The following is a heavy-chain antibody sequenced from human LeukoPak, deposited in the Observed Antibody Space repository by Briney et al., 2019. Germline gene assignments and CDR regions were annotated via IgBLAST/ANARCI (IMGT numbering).Heavy chain of an antibody. CDR1: GFTFSSYA. V-gene: IGHV3-23*01. D-gene: IGHD4-23*01. J-gene: IGHJ6*03. CDR2: ISGSGGST. CDR3: AKEGGNYDLYYYYYMDV. Sequence: GGSLRLSCAASGFTFSSYAMSWVRQAPGKGLEWVSAISGSGGSTYYADSVKGRFTISRDNSKKTLYLQMNSLRAEDTAVYYCAKEGGNYDLYYYYYMDVWGKGTTVTVSS.